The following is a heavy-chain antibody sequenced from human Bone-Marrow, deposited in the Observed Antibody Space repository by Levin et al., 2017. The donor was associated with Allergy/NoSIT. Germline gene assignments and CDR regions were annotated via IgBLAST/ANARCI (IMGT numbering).Heavy chain of an antibody. V-gene: IGHV1-3*01. CDR1: GYTFTSYA. CDR2: INAGNGNT. J-gene: IGHJ6*02. CDR3: TRAPYRYYYYGMDV. Sequence: ASVKVSCKASGYTFTSYAMHWVRQAPGQRLEWMGWINAGNGNTKYSQKFQGRVTITRDTSASTAYMELSSLRSEDTAVYYCTRAPYRYYYYGMDVWGQGTTVTVSS. D-gene: IGHD3-16*02.